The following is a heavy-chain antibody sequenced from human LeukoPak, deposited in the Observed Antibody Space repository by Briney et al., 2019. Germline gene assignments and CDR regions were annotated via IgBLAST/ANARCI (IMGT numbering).Heavy chain of an antibody. CDR3: ARDRGPRTGFMVREAYDY. Sequence: GGSLRLSCAASGFTFSDYWIHWVRQAPGKGLVWVSRINTDGSITNYADSVKGRFSISRDNAKNTLYLQISSLRAEDTAVYYCARDRGPRTGFMVREAYDYWGQGTLVTVSS. J-gene: IGHJ4*02. D-gene: IGHD3-10*01. CDR2: INTDGSIT. V-gene: IGHV3-74*01. CDR1: GFTFSDYW.